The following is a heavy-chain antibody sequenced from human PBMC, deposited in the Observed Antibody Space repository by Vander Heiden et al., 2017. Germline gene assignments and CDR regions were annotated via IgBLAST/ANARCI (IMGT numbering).Heavy chain of an antibody. V-gene: IGHV4-39*01. CDR1: GGSISSRSYC. J-gene: IGHJ4*02. D-gene: IGHD3-16*02. Sequence: QLQLQESGPGLVKPSETLSRTCTVSGGSISSRSYCWGWIRPPPGKGLEWIGSIYYSGSTYYNPSLKSRVTISVDTSKNQFSLKLSSVTAADTAVYYCARKNMITFGGVIGDFDYWGQGTLVTVSS. CDR3: ARKNMITFGGVIGDFDY. CDR2: IYYSGST.